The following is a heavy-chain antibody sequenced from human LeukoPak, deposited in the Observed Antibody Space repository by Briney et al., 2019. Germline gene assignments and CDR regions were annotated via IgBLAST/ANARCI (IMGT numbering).Heavy chain of an antibody. CDR2: IYSGGST. CDR3: AREGSGITMVRGARDYYGMDV. Sequence: PGGSLRLSCAASGFTVSSNYTSWVRQASGKGLEWVSVIYSGGSTYYADSVKGRFTISRDNSKNTLYLQMNSLRAEDTAMYYCAREGSGITMVRGARDYYGMDVWGQGTTVTVSS. CDR1: GFTVSSNY. D-gene: IGHD3-10*01. V-gene: IGHV3-53*01. J-gene: IGHJ6*02.